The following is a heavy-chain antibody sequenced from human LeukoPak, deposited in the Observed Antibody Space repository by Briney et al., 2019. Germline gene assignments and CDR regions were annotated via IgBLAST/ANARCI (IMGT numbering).Heavy chain of an antibody. CDR1: GFTFSSYA. D-gene: IGHD2-2*01. V-gene: IGHV3-30-3*01. J-gene: IGHJ5*02. Sequence: PGGSLRLSCAASGFTFSSYAMHWVRQAPGKGLEWVAVISYDGSNKYYADSVKGRFTISRDNSKNTLYLQMNSLRAEDTAVYYCASQNIVVVPAATRFDPWGQGTLVTVSS. CDR3: ASQNIVVVPAATRFDP. CDR2: ISYDGSNK.